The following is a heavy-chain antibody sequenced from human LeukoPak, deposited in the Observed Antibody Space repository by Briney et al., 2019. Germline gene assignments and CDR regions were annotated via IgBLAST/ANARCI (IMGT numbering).Heavy chain of an antibody. CDR1: GFTFSAYY. Sequence: PGGSLRLSRAASGFTFSAYYMSWIRQAPGKGLEWVSYISSSGSTIYYADSVKGRFTISRDNAKNSLYLQMNSLRAEDTAVYYCARRKAYCSSTSCYLDYWGQGTLVTVSS. D-gene: IGHD2-2*01. CDR2: ISSSGSTI. CDR3: ARRKAYCSSTSCYLDY. V-gene: IGHV3-11*01. J-gene: IGHJ4*02.